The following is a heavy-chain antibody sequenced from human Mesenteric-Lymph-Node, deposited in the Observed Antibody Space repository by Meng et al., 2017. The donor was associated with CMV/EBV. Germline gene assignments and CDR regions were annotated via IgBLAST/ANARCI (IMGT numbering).Heavy chain of an antibody. CDR1: GYTFSGYY. CDR3: ARAAVVVPAAIAFYYYGMDV. Sequence: ASVKVSCKASGYTFSGYYMHWVRQAPGQGLEWMGWISAYNGNTNYAQKLQGRVTMTTDTSTSTAYMELRSLRSDDTAVYYCARAAVVVPAAIAFYYYGMDVWGQGTTVTVSS. V-gene: IGHV1-18*04. D-gene: IGHD2-2*02. CDR2: ISAYNGNT. J-gene: IGHJ6*02.